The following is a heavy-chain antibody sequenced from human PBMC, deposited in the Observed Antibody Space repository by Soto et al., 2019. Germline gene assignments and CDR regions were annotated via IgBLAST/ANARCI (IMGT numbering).Heavy chain of an antibody. D-gene: IGHD3-10*01. V-gene: IGHV4-59*01. CDR3: ARGDPLLWFGEKVYYGMDA. CDR1: GGSISNYY. J-gene: IGHJ6*02. CDR2: IYYSGST. Sequence: PSETLSFTCIVSGGSISNYYWSWIRQPPGKGLEWIGYIYYSGSTNYNPSLKSRVTISVDTSKNQFSLKLSSVTAADTAVYYCARGDPLLWFGEKVYYGMDAWGQGTTVTV.